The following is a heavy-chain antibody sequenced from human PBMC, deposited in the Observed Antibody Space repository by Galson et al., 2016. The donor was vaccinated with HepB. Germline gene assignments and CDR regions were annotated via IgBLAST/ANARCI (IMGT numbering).Heavy chain of an antibody. CDR2: INPNSGAT. CDR1: GYTFSGYY. V-gene: IGHV1-2*02. CDR3: ARDMLRGVAAYFDY. Sequence: SVKVSCKASGYTFSGYYIHWVRQAPGQGLEWMGWINPNSGATDYAQKFQGRVTVTRDTSISTAYMELSRLRSDDTAVYYCARDMLRGVAAYFDYWGQGTLVTVSS. D-gene: IGHD3-10*01. J-gene: IGHJ4*02.